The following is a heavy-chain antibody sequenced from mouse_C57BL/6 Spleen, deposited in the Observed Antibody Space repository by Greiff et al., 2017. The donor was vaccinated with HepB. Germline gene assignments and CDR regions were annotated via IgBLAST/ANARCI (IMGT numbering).Heavy chain of an antibody. J-gene: IGHJ2*01. CDR3: ASIYDGYLYYFDY. CDR2: IYPGDGDT. CDR1: GYAFSSYW. D-gene: IGHD2-3*01. V-gene: IGHV1-80*01. Sequence: VQLQESGAELVKPGASVKISCKASGYAFSSYWMNWVKQRPGKGLEWIGQIYPGDGDTNYNGKFKGKATLTADKSSSTAYMQLSSLTSEDSAVYFCASIYDGYLYYFDYWGQGTTLTVSS.